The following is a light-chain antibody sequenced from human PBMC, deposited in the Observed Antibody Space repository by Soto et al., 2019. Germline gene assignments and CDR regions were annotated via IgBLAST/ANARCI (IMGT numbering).Light chain of an antibody. CDR1: QSISSY. CDR3: QQYNSYSPWK. CDR2: KAS. V-gene: IGKV1-5*03. J-gene: IGKJ1*01. Sequence: IPMTQARFTLFAPAGERGNITFLASQSISSYLAWYQQKPGKAPKLLIYKASSLESGVPSRFSGSGSGTEFTLTINSLQPDDFATYYCQQYNSYSPWKFGQGTKVDIK.